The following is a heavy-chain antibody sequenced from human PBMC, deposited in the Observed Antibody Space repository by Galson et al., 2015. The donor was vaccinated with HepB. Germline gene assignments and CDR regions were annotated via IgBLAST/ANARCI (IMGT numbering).Heavy chain of an antibody. CDR3: ARGVNLASMAGY. CDR1: GGSINSYY. CDR2: MYYSGSA. J-gene: IGHJ4*02. Sequence: QVQLQESGPGLVKPSETLSLTCTVSGGSINSYYWSWIRQPPGKGLEWIGYMYYSGSANYNPSLKSRVTISVDTSNNQFSLTMTAATAADTAVYYCARGVNLASMAGYWGQGTLVTVSS. V-gene: IGHV4-59*01. D-gene: IGHD3-3*02.